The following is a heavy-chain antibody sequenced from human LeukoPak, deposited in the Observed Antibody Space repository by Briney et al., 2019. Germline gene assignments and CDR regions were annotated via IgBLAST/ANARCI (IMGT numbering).Heavy chain of an antibody. CDR3: ASAIAVTGSNYFDY. Sequence: ASVKVSCTASGYTFTNFYMHWVRQAPGQGLGWMGRINPNSGATNYAQKFQGRVTMTRDTSINTAYMELTGLRSDDAAVYYCASAIAVTGSNYFDYWGQGTLVTVSS. CDR2: INPNSGAT. V-gene: IGHV1-2*06. D-gene: IGHD6-19*01. CDR1: GYTFTNFY. J-gene: IGHJ4*02.